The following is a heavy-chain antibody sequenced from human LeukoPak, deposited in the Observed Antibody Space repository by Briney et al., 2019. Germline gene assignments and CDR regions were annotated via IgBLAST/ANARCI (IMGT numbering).Heavy chain of an antibody. D-gene: IGHD2-2*01. CDR1: GYTFNSYG. CDR2: ISAYNGNT. Sequence: ASVKVSCKASGYTFNSYGISWVRQAPGQGLEWMGWISAYNGNTNYAQKLQGRVTMTTDTSTDTAYMELSSLRSEDTAVYYCATLGYCSSTSVLPNPSPPPVVATIKDDAFDIWGQGTMVTVSS. J-gene: IGHJ3*02. CDR3: ATLGYCSSTSVLPNPSPPPVVATIKDDAFDI. V-gene: IGHV1-18*01.